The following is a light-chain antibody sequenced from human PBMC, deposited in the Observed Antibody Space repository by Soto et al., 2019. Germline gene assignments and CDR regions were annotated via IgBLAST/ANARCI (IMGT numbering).Light chain of an antibody. CDR1: SSTIGAGYD. J-gene: IGLJ2*01. V-gene: IGLV1-40*01. Sequence: QSALTQPPSVSGAPGQRITISCTGTSSTIGAGYDVHWYQQLPGTAPKLLIYQNSNRPSGVPDRFSASRSGTSASLAITGLQADDEADYCCQSYDSNLNGHVVFGGGTKVTVL. CDR2: QNS. CDR3: QSYDSNLNGHVV.